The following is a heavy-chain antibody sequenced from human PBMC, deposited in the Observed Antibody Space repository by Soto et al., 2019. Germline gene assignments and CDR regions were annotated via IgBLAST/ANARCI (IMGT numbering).Heavy chain of an antibody. J-gene: IGHJ5*02. CDR3: ARAGGIGAAGTGEDWFDP. Sequence: SVKVSCKASGGTFSSYAISWVRQAPGQGLEWMGGIIPIFGTANYAQKFQGRVTITADESTSTAYMELSSLRSEDTAVYYCARAGGIGAAGTGEDWFDPWGQGTLVTVSS. CDR2: IIPIFGTA. V-gene: IGHV1-69*13. CDR1: GGTFSSYA. D-gene: IGHD6-13*01.